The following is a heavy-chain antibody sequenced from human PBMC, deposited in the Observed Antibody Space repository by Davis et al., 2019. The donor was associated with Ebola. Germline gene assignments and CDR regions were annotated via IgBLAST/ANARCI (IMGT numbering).Heavy chain of an antibody. Sequence: GESLKISCAASGFTFSSYAMSWVRQAPGKGLEWVSAISGSGGSTYYADSVKGRFTISRDNSKNTLYLQMNSLRAEDTAVYYCAKVWGYGDPCFDYWGQGTLVTVSS. D-gene: IGHD4-17*01. V-gene: IGHV3-23*01. CDR3: AKVWGYGDPCFDY. J-gene: IGHJ4*02. CDR2: ISGSGGST. CDR1: GFTFSSYA.